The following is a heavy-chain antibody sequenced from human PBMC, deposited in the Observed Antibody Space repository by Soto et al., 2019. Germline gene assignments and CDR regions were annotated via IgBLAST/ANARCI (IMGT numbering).Heavy chain of an antibody. Sequence: SETLSLTCAVYGGSFSGYYWTWIRQPPGTGLEWIGEINHNGNTYYTYYNPSLKSRVTISVDTSKNQFSLKLSSVTAADTAVYYCAREPSIWGQGTLVTVSS. CDR3: AREPSI. CDR2: INHNGNT. J-gene: IGHJ4*02. CDR1: GGSFSGYY. V-gene: IGHV4-34*09.